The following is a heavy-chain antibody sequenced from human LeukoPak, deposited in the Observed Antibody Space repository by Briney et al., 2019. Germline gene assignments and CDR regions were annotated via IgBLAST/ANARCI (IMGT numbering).Heavy chain of an antibody. CDR1: GYTFTSYG. CDR2: ISSNSDNT. Sequence: ASVKVSCKATGYTFTSYGISWVRQAPGQGLEWMGWISSNSDNTNYAQKLQGRVTITRDTSTSTVYMELSSLRSEDTAAYYCARAGPDESFDYWGRGTLVTVSS. J-gene: IGHJ4*02. D-gene: IGHD1-14*01. V-gene: IGHV1-18*01. CDR3: ARAGPDESFDY.